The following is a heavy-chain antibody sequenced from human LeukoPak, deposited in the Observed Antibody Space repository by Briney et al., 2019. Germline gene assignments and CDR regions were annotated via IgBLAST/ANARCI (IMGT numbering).Heavy chain of an antibody. Sequence: SETLSLTCTVSGGSISSSSYYGGWIRQPPGKGLEWIGSIYYSGSTYYNPSLKSRVTISVDTSKNQFSLKLSSVTAADTAVYYCARHVSGSYGSYYFDYWGQGTLVTVSS. CDR3: ARHVSGSYGSYYFDY. D-gene: IGHD1-26*01. V-gene: IGHV4-39*01. CDR2: IYYSGST. J-gene: IGHJ4*02. CDR1: GGSISSSSYY.